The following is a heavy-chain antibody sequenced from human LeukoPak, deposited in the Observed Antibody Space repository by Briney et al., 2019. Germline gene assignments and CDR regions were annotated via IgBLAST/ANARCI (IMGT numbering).Heavy chain of an antibody. D-gene: IGHD3-22*01. V-gene: IGHV4-34*01. CDR2: INHSGGT. J-gene: IGHJ4*02. CDR3: ARAHYYDDY. Sequence: PSETLSLTCAVYGGSFSGYYWSWIRQPPGKGLEWIGEINHSGGTNYNPSLKSRVTISVDTSKNQFSLKLSSVTAADTAVYYCARAHYYDDYWGQGTLVTVSS. CDR1: GGSFSGYY.